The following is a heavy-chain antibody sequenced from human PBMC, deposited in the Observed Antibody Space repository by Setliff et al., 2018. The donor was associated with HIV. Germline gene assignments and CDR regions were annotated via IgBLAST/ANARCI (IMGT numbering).Heavy chain of an antibody. D-gene: IGHD1-7*01. CDR2: IYYSGST. J-gene: IGHJ6*03. V-gene: IGHV4-39*01. CDR1: GGSISSGTSY. CDR3: ARHRQGLTGSTPGYYMDV. Sequence: SETLSLTCTVSGGSISSGTSYWSWIRQPPGKGLEWIGSIYYSGSTYYNPSPKSLVTMSVDTSKNQFSLKLSSVTAADTAVYYCARHRQGLTGSTPGYYMDVWGKGTTVTVSS.